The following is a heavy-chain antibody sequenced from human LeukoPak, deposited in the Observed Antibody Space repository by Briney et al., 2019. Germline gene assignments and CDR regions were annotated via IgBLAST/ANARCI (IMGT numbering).Heavy chain of an antibody. Sequence: GGSLRLSCAASGFTFSSYAMSWVAQAPGKGLEWVSALSGSGGSTYYADSVKGRFTISRDNSKNTLYLQMNSLRAEDTAVYYCASMRVLRYFDWLLHYWGQGTLVTVSS. CDR2: LSGSGGST. V-gene: IGHV3-23*01. D-gene: IGHD3-9*01. J-gene: IGHJ4*02. CDR3: ASMRVLRYFDWLLHY. CDR1: GFTFSSYA.